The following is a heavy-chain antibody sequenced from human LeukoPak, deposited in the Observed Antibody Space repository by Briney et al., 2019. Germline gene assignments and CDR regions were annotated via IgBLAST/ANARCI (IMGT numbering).Heavy chain of an antibody. CDR1: GGSFSGYY. Sequence: SETLSLTCAVYGGSFSGYYWSWIRQPPGKGLEWIGEINHSGSTNYNPSLKSRVTISVDTSKNQFSLKLSSVTAAHTAVYYCARSRLRAVSDYYGMDVWGQGTTVTVSS. D-gene: IGHD4-17*01. CDR3: ARSRLRAVSDYYGMDV. CDR2: INHSGST. V-gene: IGHV4-34*01. J-gene: IGHJ6*02.